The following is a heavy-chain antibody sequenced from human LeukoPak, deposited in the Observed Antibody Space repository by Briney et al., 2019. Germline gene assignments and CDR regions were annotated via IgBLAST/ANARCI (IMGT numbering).Heavy chain of an antibody. CDR3: AQQGLGGVGAFDI. J-gene: IGHJ3*02. V-gene: IGHV4-39*01. D-gene: IGHD2-8*02. Sequence: ASETLSLTCTVSGGSIRSSSYYWGWIRQPPGKGLEWIGSIYYSGSTYYNPSLKSRVTISVDTSKNQFSLKLSSVTAADTAVYYCAQQGLGGVGAFDIWGQGTMVTVSS. CDR2: IYYSGST. CDR1: GGSIRSSSYY.